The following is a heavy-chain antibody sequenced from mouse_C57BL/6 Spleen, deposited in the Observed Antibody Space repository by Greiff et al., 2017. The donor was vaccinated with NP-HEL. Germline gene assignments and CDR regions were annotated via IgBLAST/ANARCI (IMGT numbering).Heavy chain of an antibody. J-gene: IGHJ2*01. CDR1: GYTFTSYG. CDR3: ARVRITTVVAVDY. D-gene: IGHD1-1*01. CDR2: IYPRSGNT. V-gene: IGHV1-81*01. Sequence: QVQLQQSGTELARPGASVKLSCKASGYTFTSYGISWVKQRTGQGLEWIGEIYPRSGNTYYNEKFKGKATLTADKSSSTAYMELRSLTSEDSAVYFCARVRITTVVAVDYWGQGTTLTVSS.